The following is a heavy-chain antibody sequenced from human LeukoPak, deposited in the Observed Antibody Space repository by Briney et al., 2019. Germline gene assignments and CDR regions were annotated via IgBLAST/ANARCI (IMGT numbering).Heavy chain of an antibody. D-gene: IGHD2-15*01. J-gene: IGHJ6*02. V-gene: IGHV4-39*07. Sequence: SETLSLTCTVSGGSISSSSYYWGWIRQPPGKGLEWIGEINHSGSTNYNPSLKSRVTISVDTSKNQFSLKLSSVTAADTAVYYCARAQGRCSGGSCYSGGYYYYGMDVWGQGTTVTVSS. CDR1: GGSISSSSYY. CDR2: INHSGST. CDR3: ARAQGRCSGGSCYSGGYYYYGMDV.